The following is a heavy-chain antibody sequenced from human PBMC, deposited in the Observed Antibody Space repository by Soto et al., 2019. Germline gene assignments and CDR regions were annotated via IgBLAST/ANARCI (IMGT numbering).Heavy chain of an antibody. D-gene: IGHD6-13*01. CDR3: ARQYSSSWNYGMDV. CDR2: IDPSDSYT. V-gene: IGHV5-10-1*01. CDR1: GYSFTSYW. Sequence: GESLKISCKGSGYSFTSYWISWVRQMPGKGLEWMGRIDPSDSYTNYSPSFQGHVTISADKPISTAYLQWSSLKASDTAMYYCARQYSSSWNYGMDVWGQGTTVTVSS. J-gene: IGHJ6*02.